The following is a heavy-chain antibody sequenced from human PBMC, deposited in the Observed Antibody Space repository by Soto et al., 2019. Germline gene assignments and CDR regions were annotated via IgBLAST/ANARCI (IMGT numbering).Heavy chain of an antibody. CDR2: IYPGDSDT. V-gene: IGHV5-51*01. CDR3: ARAPPHYGSGSYYNDFGAFDI. J-gene: IGHJ3*02. D-gene: IGHD3-10*01. Sequence: GIIYPGDSDTRYSPSFQGQVTISADKSISTAYLQWSSLKASDTAMYYCARAPPHYGSGSYYNDFGAFDIWGQGTMVTVS.